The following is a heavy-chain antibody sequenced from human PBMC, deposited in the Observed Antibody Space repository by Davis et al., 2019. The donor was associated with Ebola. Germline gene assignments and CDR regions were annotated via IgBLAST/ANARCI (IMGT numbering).Heavy chain of an antibody. D-gene: IGHD4-11*01. CDR2: IYHSGST. Sequence: PSETLSLTCAVSGGSISSGGYSWSWIRQPPGKGLEWIGYIYHSGSTYYNPSLKSRVTISVDRSKNQFSLKLSSVTAADTAVYYCASYRWYFDLWGRGTLVTVSS. V-gene: IGHV4-30-2*01. CDR3: ASYRWYFDL. CDR1: GGSISSGGYS. J-gene: IGHJ2*01.